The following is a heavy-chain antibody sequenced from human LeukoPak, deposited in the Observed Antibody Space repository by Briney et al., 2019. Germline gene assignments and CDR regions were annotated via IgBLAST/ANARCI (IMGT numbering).Heavy chain of an antibody. V-gene: IGHV3-7*03. CDR2: IKQDGSEK. D-gene: IGHD3-16*01. CDR1: GFTFSSYW. J-gene: IGHJ4*02. CDR3: AGERGPDGGSKFDY. Sequence: GGSLRLSCAASGFTFSSYWMSWVRQVPGRGLEWVANIKQDGSEKYYVDSVKGRFTISRDNAKNSLYLQMNSVRAEDTAVFFCAGERGPDGGSKFDYWGQGTLVTVSS.